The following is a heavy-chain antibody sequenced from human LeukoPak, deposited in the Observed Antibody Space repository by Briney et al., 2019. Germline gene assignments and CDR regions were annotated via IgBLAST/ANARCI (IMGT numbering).Heavy chain of an antibody. V-gene: IGHV3-7*03. CDR2: IKQDGSEK. Sequence: GSLRLSFSASGFPFYSYWMSWVRQAPGKGLEWVGKIKQDGSEKYYVDSVKGRLTISRDNSKNTLYLQMNSLRAEDTAVYYCAKDRKLYDTPVDYWGQGTLVTVSS. CDR1: GFPFYSYW. D-gene: IGHD5/OR15-5a*01. CDR3: AKDRKLYDTPVDY. J-gene: IGHJ4*02.